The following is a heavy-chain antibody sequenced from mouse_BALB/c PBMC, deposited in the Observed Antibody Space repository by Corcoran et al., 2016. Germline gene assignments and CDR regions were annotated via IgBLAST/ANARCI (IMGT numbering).Heavy chain of an antibody. Sequence: EVQLQQSGPKLVKPGASVKMSCKASGYTFTSYVMHWVKQKPGQGLEWIGYINPYNDGTKYNEKFKGKATLTSDKSSSTAYMELSSLTSEDSAVYYWARDYYGSSPYAMDYWGQGTSVTVSS. J-gene: IGHJ4*01. D-gene: IGHD1-1*01. V-gene: IGHV1S136*01. CDR3: ARDYYGSSPYAMDY. CDR1: GYTFTSYV. CDR2: INPYNDGT.